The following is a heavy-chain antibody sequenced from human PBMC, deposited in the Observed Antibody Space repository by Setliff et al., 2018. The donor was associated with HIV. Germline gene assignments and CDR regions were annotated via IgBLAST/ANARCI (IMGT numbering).Heavy chain of an antibody. Sequence: PSETLSFTCTVSGGSISSGNHYWAWIRQPAGKRLEWIGHMHASGSTYYNPSLNCRASISVDTSNSQVSLRLTSVTAADTAVYYCAREIPFRGNANMWDYYAMDVWVQGITVTVSS. CDR1: GGSISSGNHY. CDR2: MHASGST. D-gene: IGHD3-16*01. CDR3: AREIPFRGNANMWDYYAMDV. J-gene: IGHJ6*02. V-gene: IGHV4-61*09.